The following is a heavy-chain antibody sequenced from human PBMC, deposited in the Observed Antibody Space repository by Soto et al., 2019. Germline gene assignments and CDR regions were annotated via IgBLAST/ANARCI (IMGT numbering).Heavy chain of an antibody. Sequence: SETLSLTCTVSGGSISSSSYYWGWIRQPPGKGLEWIGEINHSGSTNYNPSLKSRVTISVDTSKNQFSLKLSSVTAADTAVYYCARGRGIAVARRWFDPWGQGTLVTVSS. D-gene: IGHD6-19*01. CDR3: ARGRGIAVARRWFDP. CDR1: GGSISSSSYY. J-gene: IGHJ5*02. V-gene: IGHV4-39*07. CDR2: INHSGST.